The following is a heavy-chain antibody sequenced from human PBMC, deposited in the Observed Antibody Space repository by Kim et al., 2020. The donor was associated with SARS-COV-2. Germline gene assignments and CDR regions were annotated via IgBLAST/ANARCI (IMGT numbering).Heavy chain of an antibody. CDR1: GGSISSSNW. D-gene: IGHD3-10*01. V-gene: IGHV4-4*02. Sequence: SETLSLTCAVSGGSISSSNWWSWVRQPPGKGLEWIGEIHHSGSTNYNPSPKSRVTISVDKSKNQFSLKLSSVTAADTAVDYCARLLWFGESWFDPWGQGTLVTVSS. CDR2: IHHSGST. J-gene: IGHJ5*02. CDR3: ARLLWFGESWFDP.